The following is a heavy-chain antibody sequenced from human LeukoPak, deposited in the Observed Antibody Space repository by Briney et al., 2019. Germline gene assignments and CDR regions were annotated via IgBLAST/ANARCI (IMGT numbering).Heavy chain of an antibody. Sequence: SETLSLTCTVSGGSISSYYWSWIRQPAGKGLEWIGRIYTSGSTNYNPSLKSRVTMSVDTSKNQFSLKLSSVTAADTAVYYCARELGYNWNYLPPTNYYYYMDVWGKGTTVTVSS. V-gene: IGHV4-4*07. D-gene: IGHD1-7*01. CDR3: ARELGYNWNYLPPTNYYYYMDV. J-gene: IGHJ6*03. CDR2: IYTSGST. CDR1: GGSISSYY.